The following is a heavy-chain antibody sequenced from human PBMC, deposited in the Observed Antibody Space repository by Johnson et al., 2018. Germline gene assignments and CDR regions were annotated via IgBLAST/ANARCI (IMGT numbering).Heavy chain of an antibody. J-gene: IGHJ3*02. D-gene: IGHD1-26*01. Sequence: QVQLQESGGGVVQPGGSRRLSCAASGFTFSNYGMHWVRQAPGKGLEWVAVVVYDGSVKYYADSVKGRFTISRDNSKNTLYLQMNSLRAEDTAVYYSATSLIPTDDDAFDIWGLGTMVTVSS. CDR3: ATSLIPTDDDAFDI. V-gene: IGHV3-30*02. CDR1: GFTFSNYG. CDR2: VVYDGSVK.